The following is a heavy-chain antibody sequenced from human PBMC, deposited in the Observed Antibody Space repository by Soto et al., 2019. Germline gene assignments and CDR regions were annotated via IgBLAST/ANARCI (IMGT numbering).Heavy chain of an antibody. CDR3: ARVFNYYYYMDV. J-gene: IGHJ6*03. V-gene: IGHV3-7*04. CDR2: IKQDGSEK. Sequence: PGGSLRLSCAASGFTFSSYWMSWVRQAPGKGLEWVANIKQDGSEKYYVDSVKGRSTIYRDNAKNSLYLQMNSLRAEDTAVYYCARVFNYYYYMDVWGKGTTVTVSS. CDR1: GFTFSSYW.